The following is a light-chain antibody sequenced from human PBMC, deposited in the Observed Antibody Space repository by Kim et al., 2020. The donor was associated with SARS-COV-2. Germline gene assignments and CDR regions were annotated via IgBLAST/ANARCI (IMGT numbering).Light chain of an antibody. Sequence: SYELTQPPSVSVSPGQTASITCSGDELGDKYVCWYQQKPGQSPVLVIYQHDRRPSGIPERFSGSNSGNTATLTISGTQAMDEADYYCQAWDSRTVVFGGGTKLTVL. CDR1: ELGDKY. V-gene: IGLV3-1*01. CDR2: QHD. CDR3: QAWDSRTVV. J-gene: IGLJ2*01.